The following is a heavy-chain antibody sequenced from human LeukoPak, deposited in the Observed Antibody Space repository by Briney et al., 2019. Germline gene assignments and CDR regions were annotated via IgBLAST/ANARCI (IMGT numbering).Heavy chain of an antibody. D-gene: IGHD3-10*01. CDR2: ISFDGSNK. J-gene: IGHJ6*03. CDR3: AKAGNYGSGSYYNRVPFYYYYYMDV. CDR1: GFTFSSYG. Sequence: GRSLSLSCAASGFTFSSYGMHWVRQAPGKGLEWVAFISFDGSNKYYADSVKGRFTISRDNSKNTLYLQMNSLRAEDTAVYYCAKAGNYGSGSYYNRVPFYYYYYMDVWGKGTTVTVSS. V-gene: IGHV3-30*18.